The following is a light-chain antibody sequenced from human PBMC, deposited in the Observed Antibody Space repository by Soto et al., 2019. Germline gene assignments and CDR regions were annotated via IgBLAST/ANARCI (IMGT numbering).Light chain of an antibody. CDR1: SSEVGGYNY. CDR3: CSYTTSNTRQIV. Sequence: QSVLTQPASVSGSPGQSITISCTGTSSEVGGYNYVSWYQQHPGNAPKFMIYDVSNRPSGVSNRFSGSKSGNTASLTISGLQAEDEADYYCCSYTTSNTRQIVFGTGTKVTVL. J-gene: IGLJ1*01. V-gene: IGLV2-14*01. CDR2: DVS.